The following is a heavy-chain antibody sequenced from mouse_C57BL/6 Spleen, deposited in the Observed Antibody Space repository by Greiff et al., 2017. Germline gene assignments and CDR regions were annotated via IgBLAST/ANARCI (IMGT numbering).Heavy chain of an antibody. CDR3: ARGSAWFAY. J-gene: IGHJ3*01. CDR1: GYTFTDYN. Sequence: VQLKQSGPELVKPGASVKMSCKASGYTFTDYNMHWVKQSHGKSLEWIGYINPNNGGTSYNQKFQGTATLTVNKSSRTAYMELRSLTSEDSAVYYCARGSAWFAYWGQGTLVTVSA. CDR2: INPNNGGT. V-gene: IGHV1-22*01.